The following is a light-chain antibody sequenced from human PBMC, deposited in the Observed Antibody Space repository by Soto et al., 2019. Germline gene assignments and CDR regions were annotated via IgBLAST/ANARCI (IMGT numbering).Light chain of an antibody. CDR2: GAS. CDR1: QSLGSSY. J-gene: IGKJ3*01. CDR3: QHYDNSPPSVT. V-gene: IGKV3-20*01. Sequence: EIVLTQSPGTLSLSPGERATLSCRASQSLGSSYLAWYQQKPGQAPRLLIYGASSRATGIPDRFSGSGSGTDFILTLSRLEPEDFAVYYCQHYDNSPPSVTFGPGTKVDIK.